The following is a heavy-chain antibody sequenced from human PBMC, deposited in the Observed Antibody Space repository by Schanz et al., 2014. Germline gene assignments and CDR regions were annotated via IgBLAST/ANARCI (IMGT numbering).Heavy chain of an antibody. D-gene: IGHD3-16*01. Sequence: QVQLVQSGAEVKKPGASVKVSCKASGYTFTRSGISWVRQAPGQGLEWMGRIIPIVDITNYAQKFLGRVTITADKSTSTAYMELKSLRSADTAVYYCATIGVNDYWRFGLDLWGQGTTVTVSS. CDR3: ATIGVNDYWRFGLDL. V-gene: IGHV1-69*09. J-gene: IGHJ6*02. CDR2: IIPIVDIT. CDR1: GYTFTRSG.